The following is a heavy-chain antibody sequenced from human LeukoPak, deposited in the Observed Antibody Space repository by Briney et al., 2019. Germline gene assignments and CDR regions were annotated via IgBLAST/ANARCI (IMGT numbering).Heavy chain of an antibody. CDR2: FDPEDGET. Sequence: ASVKVSCKVSGYTLTELSMHWVRQAPGKGLEWMGGFDPEDGETIYAQKFQGRVTMTEDTSTDTAHMELSSLRSEDTAVYYCATVALWFGELGAFDIWGQGTMVTVSS. CDR3: ATVALWFGELGAFDI. J-gene: IGHJ3*02. V-gene: IGHV1-24*01. CDR1: GYTLTELS. D-gene: IGHD3-10*01.